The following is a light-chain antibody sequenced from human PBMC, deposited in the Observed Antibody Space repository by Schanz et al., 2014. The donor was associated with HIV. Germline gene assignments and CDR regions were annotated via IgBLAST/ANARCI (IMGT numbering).Light chain of an antibody. V-gene: IGKV1-5*03. J-gene: IGKJ3*01. CDR3: QRYTSVLPFT. Sequence: IQMTQSPSTVSTSVGDRVTLTCRASQTIGRLLAWYQQKPGRAPKLLIYQASILETGVPSRFSGSGSWTTYTLPIASLQPEDVATYYCQRYTSVLPFTFGPGTKVDIK. CDR2: QAS. CDR1: QTIGRL.